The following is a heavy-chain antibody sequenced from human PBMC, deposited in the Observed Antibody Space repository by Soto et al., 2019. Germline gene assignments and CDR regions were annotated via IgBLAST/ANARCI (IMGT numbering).Heavy chain of an antibody. J-gene: IGHJ4*02. CDR2: ISGSDGKT. V-gene: IGHV3-23*01. D-gene: IGHD3-3*01. CDR3: AGWSYLDY. Sequence: GGSLRLSCAASGFSFGSYALSWVRQAPGKGLGWVSTISGSDGKTFYADSVKGRFSISRDTSQNTLYLQMNSLRADDTAIYYCAGWSYLDYWGQGTRVTVSS. CDR1: GFSFGSYA.